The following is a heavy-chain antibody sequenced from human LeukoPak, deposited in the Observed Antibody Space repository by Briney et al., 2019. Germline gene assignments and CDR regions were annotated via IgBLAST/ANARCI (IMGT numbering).Heavy chain of an antibody. J-gene: IGHJ4*02. CDR1: GFTFSSYP. CDR3: ARGPMVVYFDY. D-gene: IGHD3-22*01. V-gene: IGHV3-23*01. CDR2: ISGSGGST. Sequence: GGSLRLSCAGSGFTFSSYPMSWVRQAPGKGLDWVSAISGSGGSTYYADSVKGRFTISRDNSKNTLYLQMNSLRAEDTAVYYCARGPMVVYFDYWGQGTLVIVSS.